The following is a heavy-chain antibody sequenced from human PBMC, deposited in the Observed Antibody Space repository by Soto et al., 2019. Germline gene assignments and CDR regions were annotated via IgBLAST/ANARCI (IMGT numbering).Heavy chain of an antibody. V-gene: IGHV4-34*01. CDR1: GGTFSIYY. J-gene: IGHJ6*02. CDR3: ARGPSKAGYSSDWYGKDYYGMDV. Sequence: NPSETLSPTCAAYGGTFSIYYWSWIRQPPGKGLEWIGEINHSGSTNYNPSLKSRVTISVDTSKKQFSLKLNSVTAADTAVYYCARGPSKAGYSSDWYGKDYYGMDVWGQGTTVTVSS. D-gene: IGHD6-19*01. CDR2: INHSGST.